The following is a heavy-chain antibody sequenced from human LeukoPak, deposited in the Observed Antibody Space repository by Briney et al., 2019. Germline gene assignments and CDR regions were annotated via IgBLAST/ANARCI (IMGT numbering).Heavy chain of an antibody. CDR3: ARHRTFSDSSDTYFGEFDY. D-gene: IGHD6-19*01. J-gene: IGHJ4*02. V-gene: IGHV5-51*01. Sequence: GKSLKISCKVSGYKFTNSWIGWVRQMPGKGLEWMGMVYPADSDTRYRPSFQGQVTISADKSIATAYLQWDNLQASDTAIYYCARHRTFSDSSDTYFGEFDYWGQGTLVTVSS. CDR2: VYPADSDT. CDR1: GYKFTNSW.